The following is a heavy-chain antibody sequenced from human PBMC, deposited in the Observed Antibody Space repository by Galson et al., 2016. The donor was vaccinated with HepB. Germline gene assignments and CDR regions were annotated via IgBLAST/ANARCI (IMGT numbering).Heavy chain of an antibody. Sequence: SLRLSCAGSQFTFRDYAIHWVRQAPGKGLEWVAIISYNGRSDYYSDSVKGRFTISRDNSKSTLYLQMNCLRAEDTAVYYCAKDPQWTTSSRGSFDVWGQGTMLTVFS. CDR1: QFTFRDYA. D-gene: IGHD6-6*01. CDR2: ISYNGRSD. J-gene: IGHJ3*01. CDR3: AKDPQWTTSSRGSFDV. V-gene: IGHV3-30*18.